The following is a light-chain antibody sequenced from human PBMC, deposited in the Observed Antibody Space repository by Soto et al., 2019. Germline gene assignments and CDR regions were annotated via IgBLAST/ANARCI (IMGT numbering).Light chain of an antibody. CDR3: QKDYSYPSIT. CDR1: QGISSY. Sequence: AIWMTQSPSSLSASQGDRVTITCRASQGISSYLAWYQQKPGKAPKLLIYAASTLQSGVPSRFIGSGSGTDFTITISGLQSEDCAMYYCQKDYSYPSITVGQGTRLEIK. J-gene: IGKJ5*01. CDR2: AAS. V-gene: IGKV1-8*01.